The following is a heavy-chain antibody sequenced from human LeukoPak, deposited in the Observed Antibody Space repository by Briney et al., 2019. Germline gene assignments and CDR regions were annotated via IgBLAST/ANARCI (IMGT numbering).Heavy chain of an antibody. CDR2: ISGSGSST. V-gene: IGHV3-23*01. Sequence: GGSLRLSCAASGFTFNRYGMSWVRQAPGKGLEFVSAISGSGSSTYDADSVKGRFTISRDNSKNTLHLQMNSLRAEDTAVYYCAKIGDGSGSYFLGVLDYWGQGTLVTVSS. CDR3: AKIGDGSGSYFLGVLDY. D-gene: IGHD3-10*01. CDR1: GFTFNRYG. J-gene: IGHJ4*02.